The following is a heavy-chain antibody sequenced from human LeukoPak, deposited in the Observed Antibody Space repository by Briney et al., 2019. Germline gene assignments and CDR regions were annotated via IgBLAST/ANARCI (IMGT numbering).Heavy chain of an antibody. CDR2: IKQDGSEK. J-gene: IGHJ3*02. CDR1: GFTFSSYW. Sequence: PGGSLRLSCAASGFTFSSYWMSWVRQAPGKGLEWVANIKQDGSEKYYVDSVKGRFTISRDNAKNSLYLQMNSLTAEDTAIYYCTKLDPRDKGNSLDAFDMWGQGTMVTVSS. V-gene: IGHV3-7*03. CDR3: TKLDPRDKGNSLDAFDM. D-gene: IGHD1-1*01.